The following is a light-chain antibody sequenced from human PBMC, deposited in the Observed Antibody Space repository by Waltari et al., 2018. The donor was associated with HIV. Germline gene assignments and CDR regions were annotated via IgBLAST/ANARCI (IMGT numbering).Light chain of an antibody. J-gene: IGKJ4*01. CDR1: QSISSY. CDR2: AAS. Sequence: IQMTQSPSSLSASVGDGVTITCRASQSISSYLNWYQQQPGKAPKPLIYAASSLQSGVPSRFSGSGSWTEFTLTLSSLPPEEFATYYCQQSYSTRHTFGGGTKVEIK. CDR3: QQSYSTRHT. V-gene: IGKV1-39*01.